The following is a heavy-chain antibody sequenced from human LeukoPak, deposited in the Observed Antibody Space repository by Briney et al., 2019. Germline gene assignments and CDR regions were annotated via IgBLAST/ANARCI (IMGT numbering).Heavy chain of an antibody. CDR1: GLTFNNYA. J-gene: IGHJ4*02. D-gene: IGHD2-2*01. V-gene: IGHV3-23*01. CDR3: AKGVVVAPDVTPFDY. Sequence: GGSLRLSCAVSGLTFNNYAMSWVRQAPGKGLEWVSGINGRGASKYYADSVKGRFTISRDNSKNTLYLQMNSLRAEDTAVYYCAKGVVVAPDVTPFDYWGQGTLVTVSS. CDR2: INGRGASK.